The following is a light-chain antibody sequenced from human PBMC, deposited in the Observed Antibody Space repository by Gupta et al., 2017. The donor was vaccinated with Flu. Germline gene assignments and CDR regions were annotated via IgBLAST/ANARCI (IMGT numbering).Light chain of an antibody. CDR3: GTEETSRNVHWV. V-gene: IGLV1-51*02. CDR1: SGVIGNND. CDR2: ENN. J-gene: IGLJ3*02. Sequence: NSVCGGSSGVIGNNDVSWCQQRPGTAPKLLIYENNKRPSGGTARVSGSKSGTSATLSITGLQAGDEADYYCGTEETSRNVHWVFGGGTKLTVL.